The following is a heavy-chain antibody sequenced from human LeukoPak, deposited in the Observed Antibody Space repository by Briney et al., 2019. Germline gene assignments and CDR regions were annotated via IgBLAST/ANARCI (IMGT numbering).Heavy chain of an antibody. CDR3: ARKVSPPLGYYGMDV. CDR1: GYTFTGYH. V-gene: IGHV1-2*06. Sequence: GASVKVSCKASGYTFTGYHMHWVRQAPGQGLEWMGRINPNSGDTNYAQKFQGRVTITADESTSTAYMELSSLRSEDTAVYYCARKVSPPLGYYGMDVWGQGTTVTVSS. J-gene: IGHJ6*02. CDR2: INPNSGDT. D-gene: IGHD5/OR15-5a*01.